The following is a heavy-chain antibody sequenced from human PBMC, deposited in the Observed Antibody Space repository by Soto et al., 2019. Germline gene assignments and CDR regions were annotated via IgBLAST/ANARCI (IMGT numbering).Heavy chain of an antibody. Sequence: SETLALTSAFYVGSFSAYYWSWIRQPPGRVLDLIAEINHSGSTNYNPSLKSRVTISVDTSKNQFSLKLSSVTAADTAVYYCARDPYYYGSGSYYKRTTNWFDPWGQGTLVTVSS. V-gene: IGHV4-34*01. CDR3: ARDPYYYGSGSYYKRTTNWFDP. J-gene: IGHJ5*02. CDR2: INHSGST. CDR1: VGSFSAYY. D-gene: IGHD3-10*01.